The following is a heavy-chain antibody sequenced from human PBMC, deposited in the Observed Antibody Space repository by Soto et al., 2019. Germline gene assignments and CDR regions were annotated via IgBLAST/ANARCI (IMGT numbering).Heavy chain of an antibody. Sequence: QVQLVQSGAEVKKPGSSVKVSCKASGGTFSSYTISWVRQAPGQGLEWMGRIIPILGIANYAQKFQGRVTITADKSTSTAYMELSSLRSEDTAVYYCARVSGGYSGYEYEGWGQGTLVTVSS. D-gene: IGHD5-12*01. CDR2: IIPILGIA. CDR3: ARVSGGYSGYEYEG. CDR1: GGTFSSYT. V-gene: IGHV1-69*02. J-gene: IGHJ4*02.